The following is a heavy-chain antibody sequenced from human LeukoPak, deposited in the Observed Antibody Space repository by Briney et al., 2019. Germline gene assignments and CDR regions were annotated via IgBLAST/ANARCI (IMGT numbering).Heavy chain of an antibody. Sequence: GGSLRLSCAASGFTFSSYAMHWVRQAPGKGLEWVAVIWYDGSNKYYADSVKGRFTISRDNSKNTLYLQMNSLRAEDTAVYYCAREKRGASRVYGMDVWGQGTTVTVSS. CDR1: GFTFSSYA. CDR2: IWYDGSNK. V-gene: IGHV3-33*08. CDR3: AREKRGASRVYGMDV. D-gene: IGHD3-10*01. J-gene: IGHJ6*02.